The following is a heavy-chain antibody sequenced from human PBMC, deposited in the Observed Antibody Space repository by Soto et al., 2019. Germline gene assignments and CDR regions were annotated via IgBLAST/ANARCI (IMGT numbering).Heavy chain of an antibody. CDR1: GYTFTSYA. D-gene: IGHD1-1*01. CDR2: INAGNGNT. Sequence: GDSVQVSCKASGYTFTSYAMHWVRQAPGQRLEWMGWINAGNGNTKYSQKFQGRVTITRDTSASTGYMELSSLRSEDTAVYDCARARDNTGTTHTGCVPWGEGDLCSVSS. J-gene: IGHJ5*02. CDR3: ARARDNTGTTHTGCVP. V-gene: IGHV1-3*01.